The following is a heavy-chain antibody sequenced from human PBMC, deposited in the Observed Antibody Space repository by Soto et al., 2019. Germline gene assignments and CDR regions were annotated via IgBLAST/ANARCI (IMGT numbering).Heavy chain of an antibody. CDR2: IYYSGST. J-gene: IGHJ3*02. Sequence: PSETLSLTCTVSGGSISSGGYYWSWIRQHPGKGLEWIGYIYYSGSTYYNPSLKSRVTISVDTSKNQFSLKLSSVTAADTAVYYFARDWYSGSRDAFDIWGQGTMVTVSS. V-gene: IGHV4-31*03. D-gene: IGHD1-26*01. CDR3: ARDWYSGSRDAFDI. CDR1: GGSISSGGYY.